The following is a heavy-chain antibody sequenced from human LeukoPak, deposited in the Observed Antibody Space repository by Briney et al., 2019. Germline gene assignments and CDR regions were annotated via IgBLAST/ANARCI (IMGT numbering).Heavy chain of an antibody. CDR2: ISWDGGST. CDR1: GFTFDDYT. CDR3: AKDKVGDYWYFDL. J-gene: IGHJ2*01. D-gene: IGHD3-10*01. Sequence: GGSLRLSCAASGFTFDDYTMHWVRQAPGKGLEWVSLISWDGGSTYYADSMKGRFTISRDNSKNSLYLQMNSLRTEDTALYYCAKDKVGDYWYFDLWGRGTLVTVSS. V-gene: IGHV3-43*01.